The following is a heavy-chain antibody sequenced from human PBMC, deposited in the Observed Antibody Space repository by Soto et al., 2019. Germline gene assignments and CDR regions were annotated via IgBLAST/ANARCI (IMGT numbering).Heavy chain of an antibody. CDR3: AKEGQLTGVDEGTDSYYYYGMDV. D-gene: IGHD7-27*01. V-gene: IGHV3-30*18. CDR1: GFTFSSYG. J-gene: IGHJ6*02. CDR2: ISYDGSNK. Sequence: GGSLRLSCAASGFTFSSYGMHWVRQAPGKGLEWVAVISYDGSNKYYADSVKGRFTISRDNSKNTLYLQMDSLRAEDTAVYYCAKEGQLTGVDEGTDSYYYYGMDVWGQGTTVTVSS.